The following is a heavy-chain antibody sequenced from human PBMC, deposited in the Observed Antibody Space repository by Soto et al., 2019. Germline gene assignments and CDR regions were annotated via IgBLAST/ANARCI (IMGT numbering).Heavy chain of an antibody. J-gene: IGHJ6*03. V-gene: IGHV4-59*01. D-gene: IGHD4-17*01. CDR3: ARESPGEYGAYYYYYMDV. Sequence: SETLSLTCTVSGGSISSYYWSWIRQPPGKGLEWIGYIYYSGSTNYNPSLKSRVTISVDTSKNQFSLKLSSVTAADTAVYYCARESPGEYGAYYYYYMDVWGKGTTVTVSS. CDR1: GGSISSYY. CDR2: IYYSGST.